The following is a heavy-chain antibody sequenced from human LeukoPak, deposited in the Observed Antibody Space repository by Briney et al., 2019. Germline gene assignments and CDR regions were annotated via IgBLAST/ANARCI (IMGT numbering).Heavy chain of an antibody. Sequence: PGGSLRLSCAASGFTFSKLGMHWVRQAPGKGLEWVTFIRYDGSNKYYADSVKGRFTISRDNTKNTVYLQMNSLRPDDSAVYYCAIHSSSNPPFDLWGQGTLVTVSS. J-gene: IGHJ4*02. CDR1: GFTFSKLG. V-gene: IGHV3-30*02. CDR2: IRYDGSNK. CDR3: AIHSSSNPPFDL. D-gene: IGHD6-13*01.